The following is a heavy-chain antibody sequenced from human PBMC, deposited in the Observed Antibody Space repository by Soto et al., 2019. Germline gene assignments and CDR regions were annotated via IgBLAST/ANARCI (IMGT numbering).Heavy chain of an antibody. Sequence: EVQLLESGGGLVQPGGSLRLSCAASGFTFSSYAMSWVRQAPGKGLEWVSAISGSGGSTYYADSVKGRFTISRDNSTNTLYLQMNSLRAEDTAVYYCAKVFFSVVVAAQAFDIWGQGTMVTVSS. CDR1: GFTFSSYA. CDR2: ISGSGGST. J-gene: IGHJ3*02. V-gene: IGHV3-23*01. CDR3: AKVFFSVVVAAQAFDI. D-gene: IGHD2-15*01.